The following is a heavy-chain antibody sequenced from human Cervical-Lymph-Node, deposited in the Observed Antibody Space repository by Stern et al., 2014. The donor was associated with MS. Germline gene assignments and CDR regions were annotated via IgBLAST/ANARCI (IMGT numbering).Heavy chain of an antibody. V-gene: IGHV3-74*02. Sequence: VQLVESGGGLVQPGGSLRLSCTASGFTFSSYWMHWVRQAPGKGLVWVSPINRDGSSTTYADSVKGRFTISRDNAKNTLYLQMNSLRAEDTAVYYCARALEDYGDYPNWFDPWGQGTLVTVSS. CDR3: ARALEDYGDYPNWFDP. J-gene: IGHJ5*02. CDR1: GFTFSSYW. CDR2: INRDGSST. D-gene: IGHD4-17*01.